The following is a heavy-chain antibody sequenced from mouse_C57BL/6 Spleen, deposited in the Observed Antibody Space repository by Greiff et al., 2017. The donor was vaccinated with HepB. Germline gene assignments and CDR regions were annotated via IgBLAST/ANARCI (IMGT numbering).Heavy chain of an antibody. Sequence: QVQLQQPGAELVMPGASVKLSCKASGYTFTSYWMHWVKQRPGQGLEWIGEIDPSDSYTNYNQKFKGKSTLTVDKSSSTAYMQLSSLTSEDSAVYYCARSKLSYWYFDVWGTGTTVTVSS. D-gene: IGHD1-3*01. CDR2: IDPSDSYT. J-gene: IGHJ1*03. CDR3: ARSKLSYWYFDV. V-gene: IGHV1-69*01. CDR1: GYTFTSYW.